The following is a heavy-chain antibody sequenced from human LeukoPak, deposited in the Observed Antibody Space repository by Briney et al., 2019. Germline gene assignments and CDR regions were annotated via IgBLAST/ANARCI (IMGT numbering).Heavy chain of an antibody. J-gene: IGHJ4*02. CDR1: GGSFSDYY. Sequence: PSETLSLTCAVYGGSFSDYYWSWTRQPPGKGLEWIGEINHSGRINYNPSLKSRVTISVDTSKNQFSLKLNSVTAADTAVYYCARGRCSGYDHFDYWGQGTLVTVSS. CDR2: INHSGRI. V-gene: IGHV4-34*01. D-gene: IGHD5-12*01. CDR3: ARGRCSGYDHFDY.